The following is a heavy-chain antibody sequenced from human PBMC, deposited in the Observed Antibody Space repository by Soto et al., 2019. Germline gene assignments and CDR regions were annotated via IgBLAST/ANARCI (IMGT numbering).Heavy chain of an antibody. V-gene: IGHV3-23*01. Sequence: GGSLRLSCAASGFTFSSYAMSWVRQAPGKGLEWVSAISGSGGSTYYADSVKGRFTISRDNSKNTLYLQMNSLRAEDTVVYYCAKVGDPYYDYIWGSYRYTDYFDYWGQGTLVTVSS. CDR1: GFTFSSYA. CDR2: ISGSGGST. D-gene: IGHD3-16*02. CDR3: AKVGDPYYDYIWGSYRYTDYFDY. J-gene: IGHJ4*02.